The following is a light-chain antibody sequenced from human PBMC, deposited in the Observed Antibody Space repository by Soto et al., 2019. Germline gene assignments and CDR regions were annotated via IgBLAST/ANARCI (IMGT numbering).Light chain of an antibody. CDR2: SNN. V-gene: IGLV1-44*01. Sequence: QSALTQPPSASGTPGQRVTISCSGSSSNIGSNAVNWYQQLPGTAPKLLIFSNNQRPSGVPERFSGSKSGTSASLAISGLQSEDEGDYYCAAWDDSLNGVVFGGGTKLTVL. CDR3: AAWDDSLNGVV. CDR1: SSNIGSNA. J-gene: IGLJ2*01.